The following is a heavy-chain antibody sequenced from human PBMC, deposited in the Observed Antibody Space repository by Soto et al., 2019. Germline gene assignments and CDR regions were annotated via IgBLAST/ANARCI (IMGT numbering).Heavy chain of an antibody. V-gene: IGHV1-46*01. CDR2: INPNGGST. CDR1: GYTFTSFY. J-gene: IGHJ4*02. Sequence: QVQLVQSGAEVKNPGASVKVSCKASGYTFTSFYIHWVRQAPGQGLGWMSIINPNGGSTNYAQNLQGRVTLTRDTSTNTVYMELSSLRSEDTAVYYCARGLTSGDYWGQGTLVTVSS. CDR3: ARGLTSGDY.